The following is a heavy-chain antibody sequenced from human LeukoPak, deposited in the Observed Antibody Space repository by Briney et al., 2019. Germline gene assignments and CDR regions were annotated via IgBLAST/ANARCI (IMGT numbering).Heavy chain of an antibody. V-gene: IGHV3-23*01. Sequence: GGSLRLSCVASGFTFSDYAMSWVRQAPGKGLEWVSGISDSGGSTYYADSVKGRCTISRDNSKNTVSLKMNNLRAEDTAVYFCARHDSFIPYWGQGTLVTVTS. CDR1: GFTFSDYA. CDR3: ARHDSFIPY. D-gene: IGHD3-16*02. CDR2: ISDSGGST. J-gene: IGHJ4*02.